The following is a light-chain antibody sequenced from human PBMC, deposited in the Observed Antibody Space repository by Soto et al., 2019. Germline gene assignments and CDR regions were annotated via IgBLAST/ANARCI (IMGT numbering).Light chain of an antibody. V-gene: IGKV3-20*01. CDR1: LSVSSY. J-gene: IGKJ1*01. Sequence: EIVLTQSPGTLSLSPGERATLSCRASLSVSSYLAWYQQKPGQAPRLLIYGASRRATGIPDRVNGRGSGTDFTLTISRLEPEDFVVYYCQYSGSASGWTFGRGTKVDIK. CDR2: GAS. CDR3: QYSGSASGWT.